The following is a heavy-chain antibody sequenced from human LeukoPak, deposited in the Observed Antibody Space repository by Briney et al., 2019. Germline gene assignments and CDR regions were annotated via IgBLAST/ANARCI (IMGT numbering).Heavy chain of an antibody. CDR1: GGSISSSSYY. CDR3: ARGSPRGSSSRFDP. V-gene: IGHV4-39*07. CDR2: IYYSGST. J-gene: IGHJ5*02. Sequence: SETLSLTCTVSGGSISSSSYYWGWIRQPPGKGLEWIGSIYYSGSTYYNPSLKSRVTISVDTSKNQFSLKLSSVTAADTAVYYCARGSPRGSSSRFDPWGQGTLVTVSS. D-gene: IGHD6-6*01.